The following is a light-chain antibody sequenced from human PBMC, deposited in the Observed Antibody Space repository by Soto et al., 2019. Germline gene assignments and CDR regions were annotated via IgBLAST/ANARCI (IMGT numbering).Light chain of an antibody. CDR1: KLGNKY. J-gene: IGLJ2*01. CDR3: QAWDSSSVV. Sequence: SYELTQPPSVSVSPGQTASITCSGDKLGNKYAFWNQQKPGQSPVLVMHQDTKRPSGIPERFSGSNSGNTATLTISGTQAMDEADYYCQAWDSSSVVFGGGTKLTVL. V-gene: IGLV3-1*01. CDR2: QDT.